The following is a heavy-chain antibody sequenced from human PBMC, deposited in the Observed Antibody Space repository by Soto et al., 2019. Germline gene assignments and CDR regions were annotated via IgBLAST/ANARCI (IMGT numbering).Heavy chain of an antibody. V-gene: IGHV6-1*01. J-gene: IGHJ4*02. CDR3: ARMRNILTGYPGHFDY. Sequence: SQTLSLTCAISGDSVSSNTAAWNWIRQSPSRGLEWLGRTYYRSKWNNDYALSVKSRIIINPDTSKNQFSLQLSSVTPEDTAVYYCARMRNILTGYPGHFDYWGQGTLVTVSS. D-gene: IGHD3-9*01. CDR1: GDSVSSNTAA. CDR2: TYYRSKWNN.